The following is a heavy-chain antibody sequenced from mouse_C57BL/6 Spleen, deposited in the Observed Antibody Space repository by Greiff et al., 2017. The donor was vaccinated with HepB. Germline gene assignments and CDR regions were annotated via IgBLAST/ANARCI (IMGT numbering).Heavy chain of an antibody. CDR1: GYTFTSYW. CDR3: ARGLLLLLWYFDV. J-gene: IGHJ1*03. D-gene: IGHD2-3*01. CDR2: IHPNSGST. Sequence: VQLQQPGAELVKPGASVKLSCKASGYTFTSYWMHWVKQRPGQGLEWIGMIHPNSGSTNYNEKFKSKATLTVDKSSSTAYMQLSSLTSEDSAVYYCARGLLLLLWYFDVWGTGTTVTVSS. V-gene: IGHV1-64*01.